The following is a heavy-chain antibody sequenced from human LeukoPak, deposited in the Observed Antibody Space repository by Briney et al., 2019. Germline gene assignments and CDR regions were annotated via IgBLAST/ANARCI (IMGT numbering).Heavy chain of an antibody. V-gene: IGHV3-30*18. D-gene: IGHD6-19*01. CDR1: GFTFSDYY. CDR2: ISYDGSNK. CDR3: AKDLSTAVAGTSLTDY. J-gene: IGHJ4*02. Sequence: GGSLRLSCAASGFTFSDYYMSWIRQAPGKGLEWVSVISYDGSNKYYADSVKGRFTISRDNSKNTLYLQMNSLRAEDTAVYYCAKDLSTAVAGTSLTDYWGQGTLVTVSS.